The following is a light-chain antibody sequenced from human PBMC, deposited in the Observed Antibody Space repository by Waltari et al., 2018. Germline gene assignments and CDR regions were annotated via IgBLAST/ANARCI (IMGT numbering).Light chain of an antibody. CDR2: AAS. V-gene: IGKV1-39*01. Sequence: DIQMTQSPSSLSASVGDRVTITCRASQSVSFYLNWYHQKPGKPPKLLIYAASSLQSGVPSRFSGSGSGTDFTLTISSLQPEDFATYYCQQSYTTLFTFGPGTKVNIK. CDR1: QSVSFY. CDR3: QQSYTTLFT. J-gene: IGKJ3*01.